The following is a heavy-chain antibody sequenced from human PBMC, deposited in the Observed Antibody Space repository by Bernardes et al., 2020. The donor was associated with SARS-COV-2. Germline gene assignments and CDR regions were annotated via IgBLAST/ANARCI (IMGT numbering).Heavy chain of an antibody. CDR3: AREGILVGAPMDLFDY. J-gene: IGHJ4*02. D-gene: IGHD5-18*01. CDR2: ISGYNGHT. Sequence: ASLKDSCKTSGYTFTSYAISWVRQAPGQGLEWMGWISGYNGHTKYAQKLQGRVTLTTDTSTSTVYMEMRGLRSDDTAVYYCAREGILVGAPMDLFDYWGQGSLVTVSS. CDR1: GYTFTSYA. V-gene: IGHV1-18*01.